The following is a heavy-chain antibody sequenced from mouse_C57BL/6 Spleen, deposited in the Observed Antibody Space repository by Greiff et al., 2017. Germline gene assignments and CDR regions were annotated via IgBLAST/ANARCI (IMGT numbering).Heavy chain of an antibody. V-gene: IGHV10-3*01. J-gene: IGHJ4*01. D-gene: IGHD2-4*01. CDR2: IRSKSSNYAT. CDR3: VREEGDYDRDYYAMDY. Sequence: EVKVEESGGGLVQPKGSLKLSCAASGFTFNTYAMHWVRQAPGKGLEWVARIRSKSSNYATYYADSVKDRFTISRDDSQSMLYLQMNNLKTEDTDMYYCVREEGDYDRDYYAMDYWGQGTSVTVSS. CDR1: GFTFNTYA.